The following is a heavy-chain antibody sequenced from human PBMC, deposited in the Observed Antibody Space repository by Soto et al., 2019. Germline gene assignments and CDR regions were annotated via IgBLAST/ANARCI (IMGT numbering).Heavy chain of an antibody. V-gene: IGHV3-66*01. J-gene: IGHJ6*03. CDR2: IYSGGST. CDR3: EIVRIAASHYYYYYMDD. CDR1: GFTVSSNY. D-gene: IGHD6-6*01. Sequence: GGSLRLSCAASGFTVSSNYMSWVRQAPGKGLEWVTVIYSGGSTYYADSVKGRFTISRDNSKNTLYLQMNSLRAEDTAVYYCEIVRIAASHYYYYYMDDWGRGTTGNVSS.